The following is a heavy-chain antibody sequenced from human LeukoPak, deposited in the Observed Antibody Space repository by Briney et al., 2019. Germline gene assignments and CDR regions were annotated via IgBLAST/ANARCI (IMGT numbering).Heavy chain of an antibody. V-gene: IGHV3-30-3*01. Sequence: GGSLRLSCAASGFTFSTYAMHWVRQGPGKGLEWVAVISYDGSDKYYADSVKGRFTISRDNSKNTLYLQMSSLSAEDTAVYYCARTTTPHYYGSGSYALGYWGQGTLVTVPS. CDR3: ARTTTPHYYGSGSYALGY. J-gene: IGHJ4*02. CDR2: ISYDGSDK. D-gene: IGHD3-10*01. CDR1: GFTFSTYA.